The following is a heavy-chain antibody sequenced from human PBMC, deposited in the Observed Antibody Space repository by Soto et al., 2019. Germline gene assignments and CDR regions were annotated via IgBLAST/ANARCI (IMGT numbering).Heavy chain of an antibody. CDR3: ARGGGYYDFWSGYYTLDYYGMDV. CDR2: IKQDGSEK. J-gene: IGHJ6*02. CDR1: GFTFSSYW. Sequence: GGSLRLSCAASGFTFSSYWMSWVRQAPGKGLEWVANIKQDGSEKYYVDSVKGPFTISRDNAKNSLYLQMNRLRAEDTAVYYCARGGGYYDFWSGYYTLDYYGMDVWGQGTTVTVSS. D-gene: IGHD3-3*01. V-gene: IGHV3-7*05.